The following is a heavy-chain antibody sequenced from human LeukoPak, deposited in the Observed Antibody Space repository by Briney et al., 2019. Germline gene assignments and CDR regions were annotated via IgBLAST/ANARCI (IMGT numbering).Heavy chain of an antibody. CDR1: GFTFSSFG. V-gene: IGHV3-33*01. CDR2: IWYDASNK. Sequence: GGSLRLSCAASGFTFSSFGMHWVRQAPGKGLEWVAVIWYDASNKYYADSVKGRFTISRDNSKNTLFLQMNSLRDDDTAVYYCVRGVGVSRFNYFDPWGQGTLVTVSS. J-gene: IGHJ5*02. D-gene: IGHD6-13*01. CDR3: VRGVGVSRFNYFDP.